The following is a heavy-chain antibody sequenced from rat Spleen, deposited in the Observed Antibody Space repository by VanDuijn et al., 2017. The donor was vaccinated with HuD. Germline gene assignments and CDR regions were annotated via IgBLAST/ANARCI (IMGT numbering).Heavy chain of an antibody. J-gene: IGHJ3*01. D-gene: IGHD4-2*01. CDR1: GFTFNNYW. CDR3: TTGTKPVPYWYFDF. V-gene: IGHV5-31*01. Sequence: EVQLVESGGGLVQPGRSLKLSCVASGFTFNNYWMTWIRQAPGKGLEWVASITNTGGSTYYRDSVKGRFTISRDNAKSTLYLQMDSLRSEDTATYYCTTGTKPVPYWYFDFWGQGTLVTVSS. CDR2: ITNTGGST.